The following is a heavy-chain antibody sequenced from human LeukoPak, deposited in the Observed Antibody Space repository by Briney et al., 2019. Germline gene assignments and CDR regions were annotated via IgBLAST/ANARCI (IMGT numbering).Heavy chain of an antibody. CDR2: ISGRTGGT. V-gene: IGHV3-23*01. Sequence: ETLSLTCAVYGGSFSGYYWSWIRQPPGKGLEWVSAISGRTGGTYYADSVKGRFTISRDNSKSTLYLQMDSLRAEDTAVYYCAKCGNSGCHLIDYWGQGTLVTVSS. CDR1: GGSFSGYY. CDR3: AKCGNSGCHLIDY. J-gene: IGHJ4*02. D-gene: IGHD5-12*01.